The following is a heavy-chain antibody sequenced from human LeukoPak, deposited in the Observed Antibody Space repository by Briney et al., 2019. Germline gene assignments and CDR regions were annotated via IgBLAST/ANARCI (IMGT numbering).Heavy chain of an antibody. J-gene: IGHJ4*02. CDR2: RSSYNGNT. V-gene: IGHV1-18*01. CDR1: GSTFTIYG. CDR3: ARDSQALSPYFDY. Sequence: ASVTLSCKASGSTFTIYGISWVRQRPGPGLELMVWRSSYNGNTNYAQTLQGRVTMTTDTSTSTAYMELRSLRSDDTAVYYCARDSQALSPYFDYWGQGTLVTVSS.